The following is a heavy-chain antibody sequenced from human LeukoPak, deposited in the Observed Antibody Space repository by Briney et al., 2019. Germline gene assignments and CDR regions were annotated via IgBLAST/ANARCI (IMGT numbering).Heavy chain of an antibody. CDR3: ARDAYERASIFGVVKYPPTDY. V-gene: IGHV1-18*01. Sequence: ASVKVSCKASGYTFTSYGISWVRQAPGQGLEWMGWISAYNGNTNYAQKLRGRVTMTTDTSTSTAYMELRSLRSDDTAVYYCARDAYERASIFGVVKYPPTDYWGQGTLVTASS. CDR1: GYTFTSYG. D-gene: IGHD3-3*01. CDR2: ISAYNGNT. J-gene: IGHJ4*02.